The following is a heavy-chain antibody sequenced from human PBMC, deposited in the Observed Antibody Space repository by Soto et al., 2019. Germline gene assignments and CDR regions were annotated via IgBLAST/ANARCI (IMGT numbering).Heavy chain of an antibody. D-gene: IGHD6-19*01. J-gene: IGHJ5*02. CDR1: GYTFSNYA. CDR2: INAGNGNT. V-gene: IGHV1-3*01. Sequence: QVQLVQSGAEVKNPGASARVSCKASGYTFSNYAMHWVRQAPGQRLEWMGWINAGNGNTRYSQKFQGRVTITRDTSASTAHMELSSLRSEDTAVYYCARAYVAVASTPWFDPWGQGTLITVSS. CDR3: ARAYVAVASTPWFDP.